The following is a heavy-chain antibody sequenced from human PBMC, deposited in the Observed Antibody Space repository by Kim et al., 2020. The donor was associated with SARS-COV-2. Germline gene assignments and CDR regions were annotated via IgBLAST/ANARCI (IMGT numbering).Heavy chain of an antibody. J-gene: IGHJ4*02. CDR3: ARDLNVAGPVFEVLYAGY. CDR2: INTYNGNT. CDR1: GYTFINYG. D-gene: IGHD6-19*01. V-gene: IGHV1-18*01. Sequence: ASVKVSCKSSGYTFINYGISWVRQAPGKGLEWMGWINTYNGNTNFAQKFQDRVTMTTDTSTTTAYMEVRRLRSDDTAVYYCARDLNVAGPVFEVLYAGYWGQGTLVAVSS.